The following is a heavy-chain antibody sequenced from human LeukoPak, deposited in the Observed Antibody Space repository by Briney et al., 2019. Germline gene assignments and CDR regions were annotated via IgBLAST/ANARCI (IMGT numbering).Heavy chain of an antibody. D-gene: IGHD2-2*01. CDR2: INYSGTT. V-gene: IGHV4-39*07. CDR3: TRVNILLVPASNFDY. CDR1: GVSISTSTYY. Sequence: PSETLSLTCTVSGVSISTSTYYWGWIRQPPGKGLEWIGSINYSGTTYYNPSLKSRVTLSVDTSKNQFSLKLSSVTAADTAIYYCTRVNILLVPASNFDYWGQGTLVTVSS. J-gene: IGHJ4*02.